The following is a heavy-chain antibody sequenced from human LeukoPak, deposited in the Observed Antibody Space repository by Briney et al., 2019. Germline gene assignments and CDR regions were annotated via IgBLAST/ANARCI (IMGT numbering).Heavy chain of an antibody. V-gene: IGHV1-18*01. CDR1: GGTFSDYA. CDR2: ISAYNGNT. Sequence: ASVKVSCKASGGTFSDYAYNWVRQAPGQGLEWMGWISAYNGNTNYAQKLQGRVTMTTDTSTSTAYMELRSLRSDDTAVYYCARGAARYCSGGSCYPNAYDYWGQGTLVTVSS. J-gene: IGHJ4*02. CDR3: ARGAARYCSGGSCYPNAYDY. D-gene: IGHD2-15*01.